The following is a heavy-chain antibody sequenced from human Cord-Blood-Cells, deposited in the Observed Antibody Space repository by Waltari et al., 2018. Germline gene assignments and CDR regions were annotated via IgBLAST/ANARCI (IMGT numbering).Heavy chain of an antibody. Sequence: EVQLVESGGGLVQPGGSLKLSCAASGFTLRGPAMHWVRPASGKGLEWVGRIRSKANSYATAYAASVKGRFTISRDDSKNTAYLQMNSLKTEDTAVYYCLGDYYGSGSPDYWGQGTLVTVSS. CDR2: IRSKANSYAT. CDR3: LGDYYGSGSPDY. CDR1: GFTLRGPA. V-gene: IGHV3-73*02. J-gene: IGHJ4*02. D-gene: IGHD3-10*01.